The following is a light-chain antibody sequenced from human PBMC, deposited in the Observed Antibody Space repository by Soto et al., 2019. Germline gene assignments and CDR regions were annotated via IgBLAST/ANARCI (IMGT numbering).Light chain of an antibody. CDR2: EGS. CDR1: SSDVGSYNL. CDR3: CSYAGGTTYV. J-gene: IGLJ1*01. V-gene: IGLV2-23*01. Sequence: QSVLTQPASVSGSPGQSITISCTGTSSDVGSYNLVSWYQQHPGKAPKLMIYEGSERPSGVSNRFSGSKSGNTASLTISGLQAEDEADYYCCSYAGGTTYVFGTGTKLTVL.